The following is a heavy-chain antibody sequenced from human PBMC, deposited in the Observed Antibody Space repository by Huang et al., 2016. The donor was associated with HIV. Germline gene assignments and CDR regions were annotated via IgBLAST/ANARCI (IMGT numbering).Heavy chain of an antibody. CDR3: ARTVAVAGRPNWFDP. CDR1: GFTFSSYC. V-gene: IGHV3-7*01. D-gene: IGHD6-19*01. Sequence: EVQVVESGGDLVQPGGSLRLSCAASGFTFSSYCMSWVRQPPGKGLEWVDNIKQYGSRKYFVDSVTARFTISRDNVNNSLYLQMNSLRAEDTAVYYCARTVAVAGRPNWFDPWGQGTLVTVSS. J-gene: IGHJ5*02. CDR2: IKQYGSRK.